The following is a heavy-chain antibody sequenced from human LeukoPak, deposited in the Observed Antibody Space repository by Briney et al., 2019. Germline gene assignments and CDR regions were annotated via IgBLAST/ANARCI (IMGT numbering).Heavy chain of an antibody. CDR2: IRYDGSNK. Sequence: GGSLRLSCAASGFTFSSYGMHWGRQAPGPGLEWVAFIRYDGSNKYYADSVKGRFTISRDNSKNTLYLQMNSLKTEDTAVYYCITDLVGATPLDYYMDVWGKGTTVTVSS. D-gene: IGHD1-26*01. CDR3: ITDLVGATPLDYYMDV. V-gene: IGHV3-30*02. J-gene: IGHJ6*03. CDR1: GFTFSSYG.